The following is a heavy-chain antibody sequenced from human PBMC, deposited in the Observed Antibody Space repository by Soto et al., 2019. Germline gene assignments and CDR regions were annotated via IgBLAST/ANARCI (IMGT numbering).Heavy chain of an antibody. CDR1: GGSISSSNW. V-gene: IGHV4-4*02. CDR3: ARAYSGSYYSFGY. D-gene: IGHD1-26*01. Sequence: SETLSLTCAVSGGSISSSNWWSWVRQPPGKGLEWIGEIYHSGSTNYNPSLKSRVTISVDKSKNQFSLKLSSVTAADTAVYYCARAYSGSYYSFGYWGQGTLVTVPS. J-gene: IGHJ4*02. CDR2: IYHSGST.